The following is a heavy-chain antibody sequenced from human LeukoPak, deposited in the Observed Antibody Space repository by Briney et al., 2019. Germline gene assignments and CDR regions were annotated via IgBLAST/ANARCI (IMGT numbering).Heavy chain of an antibody. CDR1: GFTFSSYA. CDR2: ISGSGGST. CDR3: AKDFYLDEAIHDDKIAAGGGFDY. Sequence: GGSLRLSCAASGFTFSSYAMSWVRQAPGKGLEWVSAISGSGGSTYYADSVKGRFTISRDNSKNTLYLQMNSLRAEDTAVYYCAKDFYLDEAIHDDKIAAGGGFDYWGQGTLVTVSS. D-gene: IGHD6-13*01. J-gene: IGHJ4*02. V-gene: IGHV3-23*01.